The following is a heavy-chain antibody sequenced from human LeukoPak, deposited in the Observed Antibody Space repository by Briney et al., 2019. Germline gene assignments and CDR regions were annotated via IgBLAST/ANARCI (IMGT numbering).Heavy chain of an antibody. CDR1: GGSFSGYY. CDR3: ARGTGPPSYYDSSGQSLDY. Sequence: SETLSLTCAVYGGSFSGYYWSWISQPPGKRLEWIGEINHSGSTNYNPSLKSRVTISVVTSKTQFSLRLSSVTAAATAVYYWARGTGPPSYYDSSGQSLDYWGQGTLVTVSS. D-gene: IGHD3-22*01. J-gene: IGHJ4*02. V-gene: IGHV4-34*01. CDR2: INHSGST.